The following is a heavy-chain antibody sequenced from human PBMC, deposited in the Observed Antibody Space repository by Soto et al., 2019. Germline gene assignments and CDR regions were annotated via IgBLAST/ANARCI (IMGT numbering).Heavy chain of an antibody. CDR3: VRSREGYKPVGDF. D-gene: IGHD5-12*01. V-gene: IGHV3-74*01. J-gene: IGHJ4*02. CDR1: GFTFSGYW. CDR2: INGDGTTT. Sequence: EAQLVESGGGLVQPGGSLRLSCAASGFTFSGYWMHWVRQAPGRGLVWVSRINGDGTTTHYADSVKGRFTISRDNPKKTLYLQMNSLRGGDTAVFFCVRSREGYKPVGDFWGQGTLVTVSS.